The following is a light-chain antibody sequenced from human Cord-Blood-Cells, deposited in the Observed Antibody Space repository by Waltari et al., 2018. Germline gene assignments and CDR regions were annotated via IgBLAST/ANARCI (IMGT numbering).Light chain of an antibody. CDR1: SSDVGVYNY. CDR2: DVS. CDR3: CSYAGSYTYV. J-gene: IGLJ1*01. Sequence: QSAMTQPRSVSGSPGQSVTISCTGTSSDVGVYNYVSWYQQHPGKAPKLMLYDVSKRPSGVPDRFSGSKSGNTASLTISGLQAEDEADYYCCSYAGSYTYVFGTGTKVTVL. V-gene: IGLV2-11*01.